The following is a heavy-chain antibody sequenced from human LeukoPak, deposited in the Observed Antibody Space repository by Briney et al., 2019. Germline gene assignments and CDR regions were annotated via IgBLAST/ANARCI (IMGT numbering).Heavy chain of an antibody. V-gene: IGHV4-39*07. Sequence: SETLSLTCTVSGGSISSSSYYWGWIRQPPGKGLEWIGSIYYSGSTYYNPSLKSRVTISVDTSKNQFSPKLSSVTAADTAVYYCARDPCCGYYYVDAFDIWGQGTMVTVSS. CDR3: ARDPCCGYYYVDAFDI. D-gene: IGHD3-22*01. CDR2: IYYSGST. J-gene: IGHJ3*02. CDR1: GGSISSSSYY.